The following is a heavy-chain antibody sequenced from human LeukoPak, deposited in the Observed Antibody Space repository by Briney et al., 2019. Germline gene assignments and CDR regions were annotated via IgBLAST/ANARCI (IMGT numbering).Heavy chain of an antibody. CDR1: GGSISSYY. J-gene: IGHJ4*02. D-gene: IGHD1-26*01. Sequence: SETLSLTCTVSGGSISSYYRSWIRQPPGKGLEWIGYIYFSGSSNSNPSLKSRVTVSLDTSKSQFSLKLTSVTAADTAVYYCASGARSYYYDFWGQGTLVTVSS. CDR3: ASGARSYYYDF. CDR2: IYFSGSS. V-gene: IGHV4-59*01.